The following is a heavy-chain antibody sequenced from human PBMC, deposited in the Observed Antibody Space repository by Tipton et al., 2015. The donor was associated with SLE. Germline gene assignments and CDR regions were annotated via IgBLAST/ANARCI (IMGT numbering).Heavy chain of an antibody. D-gene: IGHD2-15*01. CDR1: GFTFSSYA. Sequence: SLRLSCAASGFTFSSYAMHWVRQASGKGLEWVAVISYDGSNKYYADSVKGRFTISRDNSKNTLYPQMNSLRAEDTAVYYCARALLPGNFDLWGRGTLVTVSS. CDR2: ISYDGSNK. V-gene: IGHV3-30-3*01. CDR3: ARALLPGNFDL. J-gene: IGHJ2*01.